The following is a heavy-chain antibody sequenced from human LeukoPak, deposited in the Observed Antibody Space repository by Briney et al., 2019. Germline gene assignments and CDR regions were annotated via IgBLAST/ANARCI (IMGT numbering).Heavy chain of an antibody. CDR2: ISYDGSNK. D-gene: IGHD6-19*01. CDR3: AKGRGGWYDY. V-gene: IGHV3-30*18. CDR1: GFTFSSYG. J-gene: IGHJ4*02. Sequence: GGSLRLSCAASGFTFSSYGMHWVRQAPGKGLEWVAVISYDGSNKYYADSVNGRFTISRDNSKNTLYLQMNSLRAEDTAVYYCAKGRGGWYDYWGQGTLVTVSS.